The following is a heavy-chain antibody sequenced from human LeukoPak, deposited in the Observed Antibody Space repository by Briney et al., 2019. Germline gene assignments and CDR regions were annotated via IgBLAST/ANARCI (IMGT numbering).Heavy chain of an antibody. CDR2: IIPIFGTA. Sequence: ASVKVSCKASGGTFSSYAISWVRQAPGQGLEWMGGIIPIFGTANYAQKFQGRVTITADESTSTAYMELSSPRSEDTAVYYCARARDSSGYLFDYWGQGTLVTVSS. V-gene: IGHV1-69*13. J-gene: IGHJ4*02. D-gene: IGHD3-22*01. CDR1: GGTFSSYA. CDR3: ARARDSSGYLFDY.